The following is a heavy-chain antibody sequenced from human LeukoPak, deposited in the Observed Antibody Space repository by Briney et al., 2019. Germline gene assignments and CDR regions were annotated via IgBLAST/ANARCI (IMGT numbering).Heavy chain of an antibody. CDR2: ISYDGSNK. CDR1: GFTFSSYA. D-gene: IGHD3-22*01. CDR3: AKEPYYYDSSGYCPY. V-gene: IGHV3-30*14. J-gene: IGHJ4*02. Sequence: PGGSLRLSCAASGFTFSSYAMHWVRQAPGKGLEWVAVISYDGSNKYYADSVKGRFTISRDNSKNTLYLQMNSLRAEDTAVYYCAKEPYYYDSSGYCPYWGQGTLVTVSS.